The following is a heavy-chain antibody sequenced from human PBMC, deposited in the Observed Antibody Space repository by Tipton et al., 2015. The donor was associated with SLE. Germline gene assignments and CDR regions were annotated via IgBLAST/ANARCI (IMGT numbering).Heavy chain of an antibody. CDR2: IYYSGST. J-gene: IGHJ4*02. CDR3: ARQDSGNYYPFDY. V-gene: IGHV4-59*08. D-gene: IGHD1-26*01. Sequence: LRLSCTVSGGSISSYYWSWIRQPPGKGLEWIGYIYYSGSTNYNPSLKRRVTISVDTSKNQFSLKLPSVTAADTAVYYCARQDSGNYYPFDYWGQGTLVTVSS. CDR1: GGSISSYY.